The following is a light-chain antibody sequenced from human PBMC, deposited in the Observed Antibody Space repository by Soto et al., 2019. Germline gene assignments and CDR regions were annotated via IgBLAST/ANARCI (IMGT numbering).Light chain of an antibody. CDR3: QQYGSLSWT. CDR2: GAS. J-gene: IGKJ1*01. Sequence: EIMLTQSPGTLSLSPGERATLSCRASQSVSSSYLAWYQQKPGQAPRLLIYGASSRATGIPDRFSGSGSGTDFTLTISRLEPEDFAVYYCQQYGSLSWTFGQGTKV. V-gene: IGKV3-20*01. CDR1: QSVSSSY.